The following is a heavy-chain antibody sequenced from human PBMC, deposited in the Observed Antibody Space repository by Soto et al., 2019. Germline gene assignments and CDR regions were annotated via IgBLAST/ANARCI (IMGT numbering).Heavy chain of an antibody. CDR3: ARGGSIAARLGSWYFDL. CDR1: GGSVSSGSYY. CDR2: IYYSGST. D-gene: IGHD6-6*01. J-gene: IGHJ2*01. V-gene: IGHV4-61*01. Sequence: QVQLQESGPGLVKPSETLSLTCTVSGGSVSSGSYYWSWIRQPPGKGLEWIGYIYYSGSTNYNPSLKSRVTISVDTSKNQFSLKLSSVTAADTAVYYCARGGSIAARLGSWYFDLWGRGTLVTVSS.